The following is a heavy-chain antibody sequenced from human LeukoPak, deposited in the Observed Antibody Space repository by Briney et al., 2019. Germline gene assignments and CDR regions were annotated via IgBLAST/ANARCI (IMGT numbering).Heavy chain of an antibody. V-gene: IGHV3-11*06. CDR2: ISSSSSYT. D-gene: IGHD5-12*01. CDR1: GFTFSDYY. CDR3: ARDRYSGSCNQYYYYGMDV. Sequence: TGGSLRLSRAVSGFTFSDYYMSWIRQAPGKGLEWVSYISSSSSYTNYADSVKGRFTISRDNAKNSLYLQMNSLRAEDTAVYYCARDRYSGSCNQYYYYGMDVWGQGTTVTVSS. J-gene: IGHJ6*02.